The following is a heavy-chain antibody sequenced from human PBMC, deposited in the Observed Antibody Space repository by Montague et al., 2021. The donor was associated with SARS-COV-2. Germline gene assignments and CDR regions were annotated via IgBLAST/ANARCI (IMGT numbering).Heavy chain of an antibody. CDR2: IFYSGST. J-gene: IGHJ4*02. D-gene: IGHD1-1*01. Sequence: SETLSLTCSVSGDSLTYFYWSWLRQTPGKGLEWIGYIFYSGSTNYNPSLQSRVTFSVDTSRNQFSLNLGSVTAADTGVYYCARGATRSFDHWGQGVLVTVSS. V-gene: IGHV4-59*01. CDR1: GDSLTYFY. CDR3: ARGATRSFDH.